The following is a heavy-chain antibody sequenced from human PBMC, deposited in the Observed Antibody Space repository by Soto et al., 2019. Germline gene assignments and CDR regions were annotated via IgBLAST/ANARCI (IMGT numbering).Heavy chain of an antibody. D-gene: IGHD3-3*01. Sequence: EVQLLESGGGLVQPGGSLRLSCAASGFTFSIYGMSWVRQAPGKGLDCVSSISCSGGGTYYADSVKVSFTISRDNAKNTLYLQMSSLRPDDTDIYYSATLLDGSGSDYWGKGNLVTVSS. J-gene: IGHJ4*02. CDR2: ISCSGGGT. CDR1: GFTFSIYG. CDR3: ATLLDGSGSDY. V-gene: IGHV3-23*01.